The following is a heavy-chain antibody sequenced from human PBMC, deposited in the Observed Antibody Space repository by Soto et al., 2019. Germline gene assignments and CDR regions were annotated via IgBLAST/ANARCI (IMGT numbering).Heavy chain of an antibody. CDR2: MYYSGTT. CDR3: ARDEKKSDSYSGMDV. V-gene: IGHV4-30-4*01. Sequence: SETLSLTCTVSGGSISSGDSYWSWIRQPPGKGLEWIGYMYYSGTTYYNPSLKSRVSFSVDTSENQFSLKLTSVTAADTAVYYCARDEKKSDSYSGMDVWGQGTTVTVSS. J-gene: IGHJ6*02. CDR1: GGSISSGDSY.